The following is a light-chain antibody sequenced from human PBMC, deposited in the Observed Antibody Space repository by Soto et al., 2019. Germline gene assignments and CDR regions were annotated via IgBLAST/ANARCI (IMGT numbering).Light chain of an antibody. Sequence: ALRVTQSPSSLSTSSGDRVTITCPASQGISNYLAWYQQKPGKAPKLLIYAASTLQSGVPSRFSGSGSGTDFTLTISRLQSEDFASYYCQQYYSYPRTFGQGTKVDIK. V-gene: IGKV1-8*01. CDR3: QQYYSYPRT. CDR2: AAS. J-gene: IGKJ1*01. CDR1: QGISNY.